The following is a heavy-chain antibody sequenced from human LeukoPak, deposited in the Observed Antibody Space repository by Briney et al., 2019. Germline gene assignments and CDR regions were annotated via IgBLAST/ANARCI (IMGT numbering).Heavy chain of an antibody. J-gene: IGHJ3*02. Sequence: GSLRLSCAASGFTFSSYGMHWVRQAPGKGLEWVAVIWYDGSNKYYADSVKGRFTISRDNSKNTLYLQMNSLRAEDTAVYYCARDGHYYDSSGYRIHDAFDIWGQGTMVTVSS. CDR3: ARDGHYYDSSGYRIHDAFDI. CDR2: IWYDGSNK. D-gene: IGHD3-22*01. V-gene: IGHV3-33*01. CDR1: GFTFSSYG.